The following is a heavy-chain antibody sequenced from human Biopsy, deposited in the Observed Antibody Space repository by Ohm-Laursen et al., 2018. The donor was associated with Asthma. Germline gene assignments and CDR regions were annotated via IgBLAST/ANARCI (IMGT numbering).Heavy chain of an antibody. CDR1: RFTFTKYA. CDR2: ISGSGDNT. Sequence: SLRLSCAASRFTFTKYAMNWVRQAPGKGLEWVSAISGSGDNTYYADSVKGRLTISRDNSKNTLYLQMNSPRAEDTAVYYCARAYGGSFFSGSFDIWGQGTMVTVSS. CDR3: ARAYGGSFFSGSFDI. V-gene: IGHV3-23*01. J-gene: IGHJ3*02. D-gene: IGHD4-23*01.